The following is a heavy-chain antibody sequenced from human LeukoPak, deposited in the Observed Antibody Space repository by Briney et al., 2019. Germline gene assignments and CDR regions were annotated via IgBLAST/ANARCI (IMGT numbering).Heavy chain of an antibody. CDR1: GFTVSSNY. Sequence: GGSLRLSCAASGFTVSSNYMSWVRQAPGKGLEWVSVIYSGGSTYYADSVKGRFTISRDNSKNTLYLQMNSLRAEDTAVYYCAKDGSLSGYRKGPTFDYWGQGTLVTVSS. V-gene: IGHV3-53*01. J-gene: IGHJ4*02. CDR2: IYSGGST. CDR3: AKDGSLSGYRKGPTFDY. D-gene: IGHD5-12*01.